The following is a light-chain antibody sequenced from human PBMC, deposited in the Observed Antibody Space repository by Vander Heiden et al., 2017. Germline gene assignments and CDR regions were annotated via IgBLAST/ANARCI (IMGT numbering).Light chain of an antibody. Sequence: DIQMTQSPSSVSASVGDRVTITCRASQDISSWLAWYQQRPGKAPKVLIYAASTLQRGVSSRFSGSGSGTDFTLTISTLQPADFATYYCQQANSFPRTFGGATKVEMK. CDR1: QDISSW. CDR2: AAS. V-gene: IGKV1-12*01. CDR3: QQANSFPRT. J-gene: IGKJ4*01.